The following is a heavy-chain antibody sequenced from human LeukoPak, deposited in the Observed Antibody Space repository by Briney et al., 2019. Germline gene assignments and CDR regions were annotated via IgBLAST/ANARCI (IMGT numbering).Heavy chain of an antibody. D-gene: IGHD5-24*01. V-gene: IGHV3-30-3*01. CDR2: ISHDGSDT. Sequence: GGSLRLSCAASGFTFTDYALHWVRQTPGKGLEWVTAISHDGSDTYYADSVKGRFTVSRDNSKNTLYLQMNSLSAEDTAMYYCTRARWLHLWGDCWGQGTLVTVSS. J-gene: IGHJ4*02. CDR1: GFTFTDYA. CDR3: TRARWLHLWGDC.